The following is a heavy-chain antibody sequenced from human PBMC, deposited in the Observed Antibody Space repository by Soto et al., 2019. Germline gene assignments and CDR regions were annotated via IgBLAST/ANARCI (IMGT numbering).Heavy chain of an antibody. CDR1: GFTFSSYA. V-gene: IGHV3-30-3*01. J-gene: IGHJ4*02. Sequence: GGSLRLSCAASGFTFSSYAMHWVRQAPGKGLEWVAVISYDGSNKYYADSVKGRFTISRDSSKNTLYLQMNSLRAEDTAVYYCARDHRPGDGYNLCYWGQGTLVTVSS. CDR2: ISYDGSNK. CDR3: ARDHRPGDGYNLCY. D-gene: IGHD5-12*01.